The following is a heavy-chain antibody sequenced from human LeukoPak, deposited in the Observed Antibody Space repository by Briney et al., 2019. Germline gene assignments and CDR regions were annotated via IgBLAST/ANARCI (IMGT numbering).Heavy chain of an antibody. D-gene: IGHD3-3*01. J-gene: IGHJ4*02. CDR2: INHSGST. Sequence: SETLSLTCAVYGGSFSGYYWSWIRQPPGKGLEWIGEINHSGSTNYNPSLKSRVTISEDTSKNQFSLRLSSVTPADTAVYYCARGGYDSDFDYWDQGTLVTVSS. V-gene: IGHV4-34*01. CDR3: ARGGYDSDFDY. CDR1: GGSFSGYY.